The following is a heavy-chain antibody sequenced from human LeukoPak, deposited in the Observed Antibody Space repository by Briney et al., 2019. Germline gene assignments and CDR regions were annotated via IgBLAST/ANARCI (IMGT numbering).Heavy chain of an antibody. D-gene: IGHD4-23*01. Sequence: SETLSLTCTVSGDSISSSSYYWGWIRQPPGKELEWIGSIYYSGSTYYNPSLNSRVTISVDTSKNQFSLKLSSVTAADTAVYYCARDYLGGNPDAFDIWGQLTMVTLSS. CDR3: ARDYLGGNPDAFDI. CDR1: GDSISSSSYY. J-gene: IGHJ3*02. CDR2: IYYSGST. V-gene: IGHV4-39*07.